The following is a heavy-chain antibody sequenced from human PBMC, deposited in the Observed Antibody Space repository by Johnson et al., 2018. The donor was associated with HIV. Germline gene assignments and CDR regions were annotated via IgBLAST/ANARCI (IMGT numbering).Heavy chain of an antibody. V-gene: IGHV3-74*01. D-gene: IGHD6-6*01. CDR3: AKEGLRSSLRSGDAFDI. Sequence: VQLVESGGGLVQPGGSLRLSCAASGFTLSSYWMHWVRQAPGKGLVWVSRINSDGSSTSYADSVKGRFTISRDNAKNTLYLQMNSLRAEDTAVYYCAKEGLRSSLRSGDAFDIWGHGTLVTVSS. CDR1: GFTLSSYW. CDR2: INSDGSST. J-gene: IGHJ3*02.